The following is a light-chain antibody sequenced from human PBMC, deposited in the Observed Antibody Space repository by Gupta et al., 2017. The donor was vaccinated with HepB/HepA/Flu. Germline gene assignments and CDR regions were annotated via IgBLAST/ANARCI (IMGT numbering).Light chain of an antibody. CDR2: DVT. CDR3: TSYRSGSTPVV. J-gene: IGLJ2*01. Sequence: QSALTQPASVSGSPGQSLTISCTGTSSDVGGYNYVSWYRQYPGKAPKLMIYDVTNRPSGISNRFSGSKSGNTASLTISGLQAEDEADYYCTSYRSGSTPVVFGGGTKLTVL. V-gene: IGLV2-14*01. CDR1: SSDVGGYNY.